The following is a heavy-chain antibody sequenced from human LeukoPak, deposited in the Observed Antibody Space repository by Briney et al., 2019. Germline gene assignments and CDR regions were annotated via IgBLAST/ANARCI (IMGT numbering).Heavy chain of an antibody. V-gene: IGHV4-30-2*01. Sequence: SETLSLTCTVSNGSVGSGGYSWSWIRQPPRKGLEWIGYVYHSGATYYNPSLKSRISIPMDRSKNQFSLRLRSVTAADTAVYFCASSHCGGDCFSSVAFDFWGHGTMVTVSS. CDR1: NGSVGSGGYS. CDR3: ASSHCGGDCFSSVAFDF. D-gene: IGHD2-21*02. CDR2: VYHSGAT. J-gene: IGHJ3*01.